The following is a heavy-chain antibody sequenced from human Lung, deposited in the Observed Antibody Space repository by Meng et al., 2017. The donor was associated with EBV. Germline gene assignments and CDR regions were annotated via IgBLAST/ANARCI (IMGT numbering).Heavy chain of an antibody. Sequence: GAEGKKPGAFGKASCKASGYSFTTYGISWVRQATGQGIEWMGWISGYNGNTNYAQKLQGRVTMTTDTSTSTAYMELRSLRSDDTAVYYCAREADGATFDYWGQGTLVTVSS. CDR3: AREADGATFDY. CDR1: GYSFTTYG. J-gene: IGHJ4*02. V-gene: IGHV1-18*01. CDR2: ISGYNGNT. D-gene: IGHD1-26*01.